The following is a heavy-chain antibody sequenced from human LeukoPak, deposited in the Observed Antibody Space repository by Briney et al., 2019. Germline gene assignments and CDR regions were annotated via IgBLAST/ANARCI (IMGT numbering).Heavy chain of an antibody. Sequence: PGGSLRLSCAASGFTFSSYWMSWVRQAPGKGLEWVANIKQDGSEKYYVDSVKGRFTISRDNAKNSLYLQMNSLRAEDTALYYCAKDDYYDSSGCFDYWGQGTLVTVSS. CDR2: IKQDGSEK. CDR1: GFTFSSYW. V-gene: IGHV3-7*03. CDR3: AKDDYYDSSGCFDY. D-gene: IGHD3-22*01. J-gene: IGHJ4*02.